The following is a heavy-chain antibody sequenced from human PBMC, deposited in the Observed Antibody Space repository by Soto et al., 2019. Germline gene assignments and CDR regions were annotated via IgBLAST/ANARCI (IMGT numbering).Heavy chain of an antibody. V-gene: IGHV1-18*01. CDR3: ASSSSSSRPLPWFDP. D-gene: IGHD6-6*01. J-gene: IGHJ5*02. Sequence: ASVKVSCKASGYTFTSYGISWVRQAPGQGLEWMGWISAYNGNTNYAQKLQGRVTMTTDTSTSTAYMELRSLRSDDTAVYYCASSSSSSRPLPWFDPWGQGTLVTVS. CDR1: GYTFTSYG. CDR2: ISAYNGNT.